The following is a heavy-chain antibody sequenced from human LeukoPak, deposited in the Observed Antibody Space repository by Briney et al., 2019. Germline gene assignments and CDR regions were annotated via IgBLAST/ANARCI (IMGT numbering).Heavy chain of an antibody. D-gene: IGHD1-1*01. CDR3: ARARYADY. CDR2: MNSDGSTT. J-gene: IGHJ4*02. Sequence: QPGGSLRLSCAASGFTFRTYWMHWVRQAPGKGLVWVSRMNSDGSTTSYADSVKGRFTISRDNAKNTLYLQMNSLRDEDTAVYYCARARYADYWGQGTLVTVSS. CDR1: GFTFRTYW. V-gene: IGHV3-74*01.